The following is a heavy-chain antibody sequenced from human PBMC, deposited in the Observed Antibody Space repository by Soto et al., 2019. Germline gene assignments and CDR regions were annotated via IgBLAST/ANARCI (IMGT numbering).Heavy chain of an antibody. CDR1: GFSLSTSGVG. V-gene: IGHV2-5*01. Sequence: ITLKTSGPTLVKPTQTLTLTCTFSGFSLSTSGVGVGWISQPPGKALEWLALIYWHDDKPYSPSLKSSLTITKDSSKNQVVLTMTNIDPVDTATYYCADRCLLIYCSGGRCYTHGGGWFDPWGQGALVTVSS. D-gene: IGHD2-15*01. CDR2: IYWHDDK. CDR3: ADRCLLIYCSGGRCYTHGGGWFDP. J-gene: IGHJ5*02.